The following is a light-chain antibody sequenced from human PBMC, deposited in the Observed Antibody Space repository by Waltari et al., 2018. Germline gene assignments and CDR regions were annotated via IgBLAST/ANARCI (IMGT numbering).Light chain of an antibody. CDR1: QDSRND. CDR2: AAS. V-gene: IGKV1-9*01. J-gene: IGKJ5*01. Sequence: QLTQSPSSRSASVGDRVTITCRASQDSRNDLVWYLQKPGKAPKLLIYAASTLHSGVPSRFSGSGSGTDFTLTISNLQPEDFATYYCQQVKHYPITFGQGTRLEI. CDR3: QQVKHYPIT.